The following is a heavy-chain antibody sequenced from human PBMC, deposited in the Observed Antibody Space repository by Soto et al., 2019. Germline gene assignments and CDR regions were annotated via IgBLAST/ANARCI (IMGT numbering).Heavy chain of an antibody. CDR1: GYTFTSCD. D-gene: IGHD2-8*02. Sequence: QVQLVQSGAEVKKPGASVKVSCKASGYTFTSCDFDWVRQATGQGLEWLGWMNPNSGTTGYAQRFQGRVTMTRNTAISTAYMELSSLRSEDTAMYYCARVACTGGRCYYDYWGQGTLVTVSS. V-gene: IGHV1-8*01. CDR3: ARVACTGGRCYYDY. CDR2: MNPNSGTT. J-gene: IGHJ4*02.